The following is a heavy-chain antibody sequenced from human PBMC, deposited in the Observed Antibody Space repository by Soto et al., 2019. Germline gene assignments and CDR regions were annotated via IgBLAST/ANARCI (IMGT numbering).Heavy chain of an antibody. D-gene: IGHD6-19*01. Sequence: GGSLRLSCSASGFPFSSYGMHWVRPAPGKGLEWVAVISYDGSYKYYADSVRGRFTISRDNSKNTLYLQMNSLRGEDTAVYYCAKVAVAGTIDEFYHYGMDVWGLGTTVNVSS. CDR3: AKVAVAGTIDEFYHYGMDV. V-gene: IGHV3-30*18. CDR2: ISYDGSYK. CDR1: GFPFSSYG. J-gene: IGHJ6*02.